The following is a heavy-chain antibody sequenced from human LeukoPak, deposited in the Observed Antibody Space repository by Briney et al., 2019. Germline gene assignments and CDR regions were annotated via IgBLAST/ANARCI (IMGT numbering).Heavy chain of an antibody. D-gene: IGHD2-15*01. V-gene: IGHV3-30*03. CDR2: TGKDGRIK. CDR1: GFTFSSYG. CDR3: ARAVVPGSWAFDV. Sequence: GGSLRLSCAASGFTFSSYGMHWVRQAPGKGLGWVAATGKDGRIKYYADSVKGRCTISRDNSENTLFLQMNSLRVEDTAMYYCARAVVPGSWAFDVWGQGTMVTVSS. J-gene: IGHJ3*01.